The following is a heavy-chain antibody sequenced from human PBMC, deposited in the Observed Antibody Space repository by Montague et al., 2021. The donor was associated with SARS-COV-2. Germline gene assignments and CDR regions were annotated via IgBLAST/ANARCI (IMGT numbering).Heavy chain of an antibody. CDR2: VHYTGST. D-gene: IGHD1-1*01. CDR3: AGAQNTCFIANCVNYFEV. V-gene: IGHV4-59*01. Sequence: SETLSLTCEVSGGSISSYYWSWIRQSPGKGLEWIGYVHYTGSTKYNPSLKTRVTLSLDTPKKHCPLKLKSVTAADTAVYYCAGAQNTCFIANCVNYFEVWGQGTLVTVSS. CDR1: GGSISSYY. J-gene: IGHJ4*02.